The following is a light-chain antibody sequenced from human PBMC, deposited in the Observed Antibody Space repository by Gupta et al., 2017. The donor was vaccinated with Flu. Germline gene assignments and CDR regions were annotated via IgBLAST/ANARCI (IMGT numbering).Light chain of an antibody. J-gene: IGKJ4*01. CDR3: QQYNNWPLT. CDR2: GAS. Sequence: EIVVTKSPATLSVSPGERATLSCRDSQRVGSMWAWYQQKPGKAPRLLIYGASTRANGIPTRLRGSWSGTVFTLTISILQSEAFGVYYCQQYNNWPLTFGGGTKVEIK. V-gene: IGKV3-15*01. CDR1: QRVGSM.